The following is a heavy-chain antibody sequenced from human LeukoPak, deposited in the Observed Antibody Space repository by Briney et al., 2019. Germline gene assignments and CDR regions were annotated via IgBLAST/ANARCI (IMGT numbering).Heavy chain of an antibody. D-gene: IGHD3-22*01. Sequence: GGSMRLSCAASGLTFSSYAMHWVRQAPGKGLEWVAFISYDGSNKYYADSVKGRFTISRDNSKNTLYLQMNSLRAEDTAVYYCARDEEDYYDSSGYSYYFDYWGQGTLVTVSS. J-gene: IGHJ4*02. CDR2: ISYDGSNK. V-gene: IGHV3-30-3*01. CDR1: GLTFSSYA. CDR3: ARDEEDYYDSSGYSYYFDY.